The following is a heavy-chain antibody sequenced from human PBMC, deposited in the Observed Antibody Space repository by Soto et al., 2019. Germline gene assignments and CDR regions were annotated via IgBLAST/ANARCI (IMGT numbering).Heavy chain of an antibody. CDR2: ISYDGSNK. CDR3: AREERAYSFDI. Sequence: QVQLVESGGGVVQPGRSLRLSCAASGFTFSSYAMHWVRQAPGKGLDWVAVISYDGSNKYYADSVKGRFTISRDHSQNTLYLQMHSLRAEDTAVYYWAREERAYSFDIWGQGTMVTVSS. J-gene: IGHJ3*02. D-gene: IGHD2-21*01. V-gene: IGHV3-30-3*01. CDR1: GFTFSSYA.